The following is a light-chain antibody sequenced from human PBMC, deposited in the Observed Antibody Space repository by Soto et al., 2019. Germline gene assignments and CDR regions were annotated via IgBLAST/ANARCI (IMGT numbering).Light chain of an antibody. CDR1: QSVSSSS. V-gene: IGKV3-20*01. Sequence: EIVMTQSPATLSVSAGERATLFCRASQSVSSSSLAWYQQKPGQAPRLLMYGASSRATGIPDRFSGSGSGTDFTLTIRTLEPEDFAVYYCQQYGSSPRTFGQGTKVDIK. CDR3: QQYGSSPRT. J-gene: IGKJ1*01. CDR2: GAS.